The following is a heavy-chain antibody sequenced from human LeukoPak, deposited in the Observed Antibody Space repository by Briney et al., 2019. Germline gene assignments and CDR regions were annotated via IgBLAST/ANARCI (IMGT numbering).Heavy chain of an antibody. CDR1: GFTFSTSA. Sequence: PGGSLRLSCVVSGFTFSTSAMNWVRQAPGKGLEWVSFIDGSGGSTYYAESVRGRFTISRDNSKHTLFLQMNSLRADDTAVYYCAKRTGGGDFDYWGQGTLVTVSS. V-gene: IGHV3-23*01. CDR2: IDGSGGST. D-gene: IGHD3-16*01. CDR3: AKRTGGGDFDY. J-gene: IGHJ4*02.